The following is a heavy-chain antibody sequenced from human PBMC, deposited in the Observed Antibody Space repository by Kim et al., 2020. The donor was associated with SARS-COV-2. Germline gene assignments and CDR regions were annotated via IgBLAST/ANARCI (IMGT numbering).Heavy chain of an antibody. J-gene: IGHJ1*01. V-gene: IGHV3-7*03. CDR3: TALSN. CDR1: GFSFSSYW. D-gene: IGHD6-13*01. Sequence: GGSLRLSCEASGFSFSSYWMSWVRQAPGKGLEWVASIKQGESEKNYVDSVKGRFIISRDNAKNSLYLQMNSLRAEDTAVYYCTALSNWGQGTLVTVAS. CDR2: IKQGESEK.